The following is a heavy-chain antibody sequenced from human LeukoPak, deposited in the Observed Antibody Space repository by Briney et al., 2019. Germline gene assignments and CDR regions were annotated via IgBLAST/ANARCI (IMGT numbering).Heavy chain of an antibody. V-gene: IGHV4-34*01. CDR1: GGSFSGYY. CDR3: ARGSRKIRQYYDDSNGPGMAL. CDR2: INHSGST. J-gene: IGHJ4*02. Sequence: SETLSLTCAVYGGSFSGYYWSWIRQPPGKGLEWIGEINHSGSTNYNPSLKSRVTISVDTSKYQFSLKLSSGTAADTAVYYCARGSRKIRQYYDDSNGPGMALWGQGTLVTVSS. D-gene: IGHD3-22*01.